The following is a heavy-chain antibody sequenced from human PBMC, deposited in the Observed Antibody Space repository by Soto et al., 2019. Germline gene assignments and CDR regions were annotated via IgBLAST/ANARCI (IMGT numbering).Heavy chain of an antibody. Sequence: GGSLRLSCAASGFTFSSYSMNWVRQAPGKGLECVSYITGGSTIYYADSVKGRFTVSRDNAENSLYLQMSGLKDEDTAVYYCARDPPTGTTLDWADSWGQGTLVTVSS. CDR2: ITGGSTI. J-gene: IGHJ4*02. CDR1: GFTFSSYS. D-gene: IGHD1-7*01. CDR3: ARDPPTGTTLDWADS. V-gene: IGHV3-48*02.